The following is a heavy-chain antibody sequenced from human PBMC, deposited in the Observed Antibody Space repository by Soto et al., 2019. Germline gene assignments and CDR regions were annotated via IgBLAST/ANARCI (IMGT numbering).Heavy chain of an antibody. CDR3: ARVCCSGGSCYSIDY. Sequence: ASVKVSCKASGYTFPSYYMHWVRQAPGQGLEWMGIINPSGGSTSYAQKFQGRVTMTRDTSTSTVYMELSSLRSEDTAVYYCARVCCSGGSCYSIDYWGQGTLVTVSS. D-gene: IGHD2-15*01. J-gene: IGHJ4*02. CDR1: GYTFPSYY. CDR2: INPSGGST. V-gene: IGHV1-46*01.